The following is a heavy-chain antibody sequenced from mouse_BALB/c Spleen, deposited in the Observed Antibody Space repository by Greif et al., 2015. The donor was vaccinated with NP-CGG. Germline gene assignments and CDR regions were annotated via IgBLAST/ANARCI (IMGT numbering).Heavy chain of an antibody. D-gene: IGHD2-3*01. CDR3: ARLPIYDGPYYYAMDY. J-gene: IGHJ4*01. Sequence: EVMLVESGGGLVQPGGSRKLSCAASGFTFSSFGMHWVRQAPEKGLEWVAYISSGSSTIYYADTVKGRFTISRDNPKNTLFLQMTSLRSEDTAMYYCARLPIYDGPYYYAMDYWGQGTSVTVSS. CDR1: GFTFSSFG. CDR2: ISSGSSTI. V-gene: IGHV5-17*02.